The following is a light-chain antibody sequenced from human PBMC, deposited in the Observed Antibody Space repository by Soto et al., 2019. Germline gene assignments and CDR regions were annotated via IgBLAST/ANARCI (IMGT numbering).Light chain of an antibody. Sequence: QSALTQPASVSGSPGQSTTISCTGTSSDVGGYNYVSWYQQHPGKAPKLMIFDVSTRPSGVSNRFSGSKSGNTASLTISGLQADDEADYYCSSYTSSGVVFGGGTQLTVL. CDR1: SSDVGGYNY. J-gene: IGLJ2*01. V-gene: IGLV2-14*03. CDR2: DVS. CDR3: SSYTSSGVV.